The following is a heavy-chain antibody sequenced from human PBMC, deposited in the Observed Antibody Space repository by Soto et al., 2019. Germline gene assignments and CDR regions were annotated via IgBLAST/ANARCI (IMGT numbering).Heavy chain of an antibody. CDR1: GYTHTEVS. V-gene: IGHV1-24*01. D-gene: IGHD3-9*01. CDR2: FDPEDGET. CDR3: ATKGGFFDWSLSARYGMDV. Sequence: ALVKVSCRVSGYTHTEVSLNWVRQAPGKGLEWMGGFDPEDGETIYAQKFQGRVTMTEDTSTDTAYMELSSLRSEDTAVYYCATKGGFFDWSLSARYGMDVWGKGTRVTVS. J-gene: IGHJ6*04.